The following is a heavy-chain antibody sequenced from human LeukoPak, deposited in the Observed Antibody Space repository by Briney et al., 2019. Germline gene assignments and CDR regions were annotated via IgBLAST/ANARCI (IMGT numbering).Heavy chain of an antibody. CDR3: ARGGLRVMVYRLYYMDV. J-gene: IGHJ6*03. Sequence: ASVKVSRKASGYTFTGYYMHWVRQAPGQGLEWMGWINPNSGGTNYAQKFQGRVTMTRDTSISTAYMELTRLRSDDTAVYYCARGGLRVMVYRLYYMDVWGKGTTVTVSS. D-gene: IGHD2-8*01. CDR1: GYTFTGYY. CDR2: INPNSGGT. V-gene: IGHV1-2*02.